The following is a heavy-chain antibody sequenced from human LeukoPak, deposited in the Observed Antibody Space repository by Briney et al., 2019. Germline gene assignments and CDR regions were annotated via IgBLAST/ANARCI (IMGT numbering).Heavy chain of an antibody. Sequence: GGSPRLSCTASGFTFGDYAMSWVRQAPGKGLEWVGFIRSKAYGGTTEYAASVKGRFTISRDDSKSIAYLQMNSLKTEDTAVYYCTRVRRSNYAYFDYWGQGTLVTVSS. D-gene: IGHD4-11*01. CDR3: TRVRRSNYAYFDY. V-gene: IGHV3-49*04. CDR1: GFTFGDYA. CDR2: IRSKAYGGTT. J-gene: IGHJ4*02.